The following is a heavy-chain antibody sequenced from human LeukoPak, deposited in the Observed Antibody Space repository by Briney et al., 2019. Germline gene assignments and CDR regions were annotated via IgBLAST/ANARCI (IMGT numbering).Heavy chain of an antibody. Sequence: LSLTCTVSGVSISSSTYYWGWIRQAPGKGLEWVSYISSSSSTIYYADSVKGRFTISRDNAKNSLYLQMNSLRAEDTAVYYCARDSVNPKNYYYYYMDVWGKGTTVTISS. CDR1: GVSISSSTYY. J-gene: IGHJ6*03. CDR3: ARDSVNPKNYYYYYMDV. CDR2: ISSSSSTI. D-gene: IGHD6-19*01. V-gene: IGHV3-11*04.